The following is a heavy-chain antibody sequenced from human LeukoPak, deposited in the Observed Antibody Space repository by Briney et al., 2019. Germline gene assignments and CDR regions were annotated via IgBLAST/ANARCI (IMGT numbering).Heavy chain of an antibody. CDR3: TTDYIAAADSFGY. V-gene: IGHV3-15*01. Sequence: GGSLRLSCAASGFTFSNAWMSWVRQAPGKGLGWVGRIKSKTDGGTTDYAAPVKGRFTISRDDSKNTLYLQMNSLKTEDTAVYYCTTDYIAAADSFGYWGQGTLVTVSS. CDR2: IKSKTDGGTT. J-gene: IGHJ4*02. D-gene: IGHD6-13*01. CDR1: GFTFSNAW.